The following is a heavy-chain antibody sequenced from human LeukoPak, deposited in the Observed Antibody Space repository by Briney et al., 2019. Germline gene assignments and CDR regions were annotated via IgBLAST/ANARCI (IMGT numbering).Heavy chain of an antibody. V-gene: IGHV3-23*01. CDR2: ISGGAGGA. D-gene: IGHD3-9*01. CDR1: GFTFSSYA. J-gene: IGHJ4*02. Sequence: GGSLRLYCAASGFTFSSYAMNWVRQAPGKGLEWVSSISGGAGGAAYADSVKGRFTMSRDNSKNTLYLQMNSLRAEDTAVFYCARTDILTGYSFDCRGQGTLVTVSS. CDR3: ARTDILTGYSFDC.